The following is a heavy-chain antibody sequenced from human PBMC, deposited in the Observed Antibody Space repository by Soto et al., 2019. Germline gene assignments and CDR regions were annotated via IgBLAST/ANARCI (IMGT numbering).Heavy chain of an antibody. J-gene: IGHJ4*02. CDR1: GWSFSGYY. Sequence: SETLSLTCAVYGWSFSGYYWSWIRQPPGKGLEWIGEINHSGSTNYNPSLKSRVTISVDTSKNQFSLKLSSVTAADTAVYYCAREPDSRSVVPAAIAFDYWGQGTLVTAPQ. CDR2: INHSGST. CDR3: AREPDSRSVVPAAIAFDY. D-gene: IGHD2-2*01. V-gene: IGHV4-34*01.